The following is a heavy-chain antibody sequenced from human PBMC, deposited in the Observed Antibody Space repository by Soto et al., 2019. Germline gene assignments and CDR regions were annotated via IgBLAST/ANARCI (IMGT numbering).Heavy chain of an antibody. Sequence: QVQLVQSGAEVRKPGASVKVSCKASGYTFTSYDINWVRQATGQGLEWMGWMNPNSGNTGYAQKFQGRVTMTRNTSISTAYMELSSLTSEDTAVYYCASPGTPPHCTTASCYSLQDFHHWGQGTLVTVSS. J-gene: IGHJ1*01. CDR3: ASPGTPPHCTTASCYSLQDFHH. V-gene: IGHV1-8*01. CDR2: MNPNSGNT. CDR1: GYTFTSYD. D-gene: IGHD2-15*01.